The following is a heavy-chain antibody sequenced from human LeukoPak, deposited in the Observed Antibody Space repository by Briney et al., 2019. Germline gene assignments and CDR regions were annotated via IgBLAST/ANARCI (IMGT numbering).Heavy chain of an antibody. Sequence: PSETLSLTCTVSGGSISSYYWSWIRQPPGKGLEWIGYIYYSGSTNYNPSLKSRVTISVDTSKNQFSLKLSSVTAADTAVYYCARGRRGWVDYWGQGTLVTVSS. CDR2: IYYSGST. CDR3: ARGRRGWVDY. D-gene: IGHD6-19*01. J-gene: IGHJ4*02. V-gene: IGHV4-59*01. CDR1: GGSISSYY.